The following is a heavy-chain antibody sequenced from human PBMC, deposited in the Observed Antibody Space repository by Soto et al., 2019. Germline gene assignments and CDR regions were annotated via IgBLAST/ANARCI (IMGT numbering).Heavy chain of an antibody. CDR2: MNPNSGNT. J-gene: IGHJ5*02. D-gene: IGHD6-6*01. CDR1: GYTFTSYD. Sequence: GASVKVSCKTPGYTFTSYDINWVRQATGQGLEWMGWMNPNSGNTGYAQKFQGRVTMTRNTSISTAYMELSSLRSEDTAVYYCARGFVAARADWFDPWGQGTLVTVAS. CDR3: ARGFVAARADWFDP. V-gene: IGHV1-8*01.